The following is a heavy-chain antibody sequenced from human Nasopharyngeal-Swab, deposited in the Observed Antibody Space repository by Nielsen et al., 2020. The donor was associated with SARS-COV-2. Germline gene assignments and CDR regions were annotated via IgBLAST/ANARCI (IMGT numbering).Heavy chain of an antibody. CDR3: ARISPYSSGWYGDVDFFDY. CDR1: GGSVSSSSYY. D-gene: IGHD6-19*01. J-gene: IGHJ4*02. Sequence: SETLSLTCTVSGGSVSSSSYYWSWIRQPPGKGLEWIGYIYYTGSTNYNPSLKSRVTISVDTSKNQFSLKLSSVTAADTAVYYCARISPYSSGWYGDVDFFDYWGQGTLVTVSS. CDR2: IYYTGST. V-gene: IGHV4-61*01.